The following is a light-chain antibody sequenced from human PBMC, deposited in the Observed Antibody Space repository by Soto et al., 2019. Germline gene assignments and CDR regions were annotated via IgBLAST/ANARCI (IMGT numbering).Light chain of an antibody. CDR2: DNN. CDR3: GTWDSRLRVVV. J-gene: IGLJ2*01. V-gene: IGLV1-51*01. Sequence: QSVLTQPPSVSAAPRQKVAISCSGSSSNIGNNYVSWYHPVPGSAPKLLIYDNNERPSGIPDRFSGSKSGTSATLDITGLQTGDEGDYYCGTWDSRLRVVVFGGGTKLTVL. CDR1: SSNIGNNY.